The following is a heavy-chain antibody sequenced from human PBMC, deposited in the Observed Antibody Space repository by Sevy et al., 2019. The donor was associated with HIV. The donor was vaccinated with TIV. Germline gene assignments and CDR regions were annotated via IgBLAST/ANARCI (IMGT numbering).Heavy chain of an antibody. CDR2: IYYSGST. Sequence: SETLSLTCTVSGGSISSYYWSWIRQPPGKGLEWIGYIYYSGSTNYNPSPKSRVTISVDTSKNQFSLKLSSVTAADTAVDDCARAGYYGSGSYYSDYMDVWGQGTTVTVSS. CDR3: ARAGYYGSGSYYSDYMDV. CDR1: GGSISSYY. J-gene: IGHJ6*03. V-gene: IGHV4-59*01. D-gene: IGHD3-10*01.